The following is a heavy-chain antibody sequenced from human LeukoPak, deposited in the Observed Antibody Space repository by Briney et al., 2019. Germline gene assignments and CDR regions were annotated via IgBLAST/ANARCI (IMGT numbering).Heavy chain of an antibody. D-gene: IGHD3-10*01. CDR3: ARGSGSGRYYFDY. Sequence: PGGSLRLSCAASGFTVNNNYMIWVRQAPGKGLEWVSVVYSGGSTYYADSVKGRFTISRDNSKNTLHLQLNSLRAEDTAVYSCARGSGSGRYYFDYWGQGTLVTVSS. V-gene: IGHV3-66*01. J-gene: IGHJ4*02. CDR2: VYSGGST. CDR1: GFTVNNNY.